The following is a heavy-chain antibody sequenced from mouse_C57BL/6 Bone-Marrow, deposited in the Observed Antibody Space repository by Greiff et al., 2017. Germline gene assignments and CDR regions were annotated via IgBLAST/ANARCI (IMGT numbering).Heavy chain of an antibody. CDR1: GFTFSSYA. J-gene: IGHJ1*03. CDR2: ISDGGSYT. D-gene: IGHD1-1*01. V-gene: IGHV5-4*03. Sequence: EVMLVESGGGLVKPGGSLKLSCAASGFTFSSYAMSWVRQTPEKRLEWVATISDGGSYTYYPDNVKGRFTISRGNAKNNLYLQMSHLKSEDTAMYYCARVRYYGSSYRYFDVWGTGTTVTVSS. CDR3: ARVRYYGSSYRYFDV.